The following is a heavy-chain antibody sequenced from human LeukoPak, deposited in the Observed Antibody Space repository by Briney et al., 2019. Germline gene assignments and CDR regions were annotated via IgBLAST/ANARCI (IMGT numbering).Heavy chain of an antibody. CDR1: GFTFSIYA. J-gene: IGHJ4*02. Sequence: SGGSLRLSCAASGFTFSIYAMSWVRQAPGKGLEWVSAITGSGGSTYYADSVKGRFTISRDNSKNTLYLQMNSLRAEDTAVYYCAKKSSGDSHDYWGQGTLVTVSS. CDR3: AKKSSGDSHDY. D-gene: IGHD4-17*01. CDR2: ITGSGGST. V-gene: IGHV3-23*01.